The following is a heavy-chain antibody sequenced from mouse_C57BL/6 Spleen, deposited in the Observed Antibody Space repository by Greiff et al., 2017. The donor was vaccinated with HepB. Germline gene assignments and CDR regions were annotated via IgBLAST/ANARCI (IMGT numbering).Heavy chain of an antibody. D-gene: IGHD2-9*01. J-gene: IGHJ3*01. Sequence: QVQLKQSGAELARPGASVKLSCKASGYTFTSYGISWVKQRTGQGLEWIGEIYPRSGNTYYNEKFKGKATLTADKSSSTAYMELRSLTSEDSAVYFCATYYGYGGGAYWGQGTLVTVSA. CDR3: ATYYGYGGGAY. CDR1: GYTFTSYG. V-gene: IGHV1-81*01. CDR2: IYPRSGNT.